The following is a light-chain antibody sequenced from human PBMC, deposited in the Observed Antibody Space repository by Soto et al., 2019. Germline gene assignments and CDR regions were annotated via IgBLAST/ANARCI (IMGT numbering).Light chain of an antibody. Sequence: EIVLTQSPATLSLSPGERATLSCRASQSVSSYLAWYQQKPGQAPRLLIYDASNKATGIPARFSGSGSGTDFPFPISRLGPEDFAVFFCQERRDWPPFTFGPGTKVDIK. J-gene: IGKJ3*01. V-gene: IGKV3-11*01. CDR2: DAS. CDR3: QERRDWPPFT. CDR1: QSVSSY.